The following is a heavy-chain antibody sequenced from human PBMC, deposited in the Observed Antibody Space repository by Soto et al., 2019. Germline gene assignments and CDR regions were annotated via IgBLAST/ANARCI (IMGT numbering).Heavy chain of an antibody. CDR3: VKDMSSSWYSPHFDY. D-gene: IGHD6-13*01. CDR1: GFSLSTSGMC. V-gene: IGHV2-70*02. CDR2: TDWDDDK. J-gene: IGHJ4*02. Sequence: SGPTLVNPTQTLTLTCTFSGFSLSTSGMCVSWIRQPPGKALEWLALTDWDDDKYYSTSLKTRLTISKDTSKNQVVLTMTNMDPEDTAVYYCVKDMSSSWYSPHFDYWGQGTLVTVSS.